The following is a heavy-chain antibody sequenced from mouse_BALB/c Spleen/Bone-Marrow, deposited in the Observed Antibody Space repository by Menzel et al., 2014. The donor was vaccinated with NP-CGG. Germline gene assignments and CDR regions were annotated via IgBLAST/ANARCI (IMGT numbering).Heavy chain of an antibody. V-gene: IGHV1-82*01. Sequence: VQLQQSGPELVKPGASVKISCKASGYAFSSSWMNWVKQRPGQGLEWIGRIYPGDGDTNYNGKFKGKATLTADKSSSTAYMQLSSLTSVDSAVYSCARSYYGSSYYFDYWGQGTTLTVSS. J-gene: IGHJ2*01. CDR1: GYAFSSSW. D-gene: IGHD1-1*01. CDR3: ARSYYGSSYYFDY. CDR2: IYPGDGDT.